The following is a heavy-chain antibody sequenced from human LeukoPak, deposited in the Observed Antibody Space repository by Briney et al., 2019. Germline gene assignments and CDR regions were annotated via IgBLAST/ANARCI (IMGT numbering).Heavy chain of an antibody. D-gene: IGHD6-6*01. J-gene: IGHJ6*03. V-gene: IGHV1-69*13. Sequence: ASVKVSCKASGGTFSSYAISWVRQAPGQGLEWMGGIIPIFGTANYAQKFQGRVTITADESTSTAYMELSSLRSEDTAVYYCVRAEYSSSASYYYDYMDVWGKGTTVTVSS. CDR1: GGTFSSYA. CDR3: VRAEYSSSASYYYDYMDV. CDR2: IIPIFGTA.